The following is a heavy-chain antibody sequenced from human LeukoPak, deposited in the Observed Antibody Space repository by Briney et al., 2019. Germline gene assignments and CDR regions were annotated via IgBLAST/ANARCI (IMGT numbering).Heavy chain of an antibody. V-gene: IGHV3-23*01. CDR1: GFTFSSNA. CDR3: AKAVLLLTASDAFDF. D-gene: IGHD2-21*02. J-gene: IGHJ3*01. CDR2: ISGNYGST. Sequence: GGSLRLSCAASGFTFSSNAMSWVRQAPGKGLEWVSTISGNYGSTYYADSVKGRFTISRDNFENTVFLRMNSLRAEDTAVYYCAKAVLLLTASDAFDFWGQGTKVTVSS.